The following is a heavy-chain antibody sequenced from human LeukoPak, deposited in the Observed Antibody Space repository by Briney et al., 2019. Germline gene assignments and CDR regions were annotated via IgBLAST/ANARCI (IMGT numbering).Heavy chain of an antibody. J-gene: IGHJ4*02. D-gene: IGHD2-2*02. Sequence: EASVKVSCKTSGYSFTSQDMHWMRQAPGQSLEWMGCINPGNGDTKYSQEFQGRVTITRDTSATTAYMELSSLRSDDMAVYYCTLYNYWGQGTLVTVSS. V-gene: IGHV1-3*03. CDR3: TLYNY. CDR1: GYSFTSQD. CDR2: INPGNGDT.